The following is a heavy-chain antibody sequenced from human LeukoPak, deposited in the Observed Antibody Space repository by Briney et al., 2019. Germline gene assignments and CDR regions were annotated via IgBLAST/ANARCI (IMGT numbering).Heavy chain of an antibody. CDR1: GFTFSSYA. D-gene: IGHD4-17*01. CDR2: ISYDGSNK. J-gene: IGHJ6*02. Sequence: GSLRLSCAASGFTFSSYAMHWVRQAPGKGLEWVAVISYDGSNKYYADSVKGRFTISRDNSKNTLYLQMNSLRAEDTAVYYCARDLGGARGYGMDVWGQGTTVTVSS. V-gene: IGHV3-30-3*01. CDR3: ARDLGGARGYGMDV.